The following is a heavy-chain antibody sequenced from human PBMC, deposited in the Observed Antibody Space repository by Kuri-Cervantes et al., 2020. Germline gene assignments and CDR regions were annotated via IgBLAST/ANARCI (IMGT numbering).Heavy chain of an antibody. V-gene: IGHV3-30-3*01. Sequence: GESLKISCAASGFTFSSYAMHWVRRAPGKGLEWVAVISYVGSNKYYADSVKGRFTISRDNSKNTLYLQMNSLRAEDTAVYYCARGSGYSVYWGQGTLVTVSS. CDR1: GFTFSSYA. D-gene: IGHD5-12*01. CDR2: ISYVGSNK. CDR3: ARGSGYSVY. J-gene: IGHJ4*02.